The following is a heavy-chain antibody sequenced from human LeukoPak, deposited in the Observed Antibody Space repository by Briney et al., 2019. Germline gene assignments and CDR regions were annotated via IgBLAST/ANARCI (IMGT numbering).Heavy chain of an antibody. CDR1: GYTFTGYY. J-gene: IGHJ3*02. Sequence: ASVKVSCKASGYTFTGYYMHWVRQAPGQGIEWIGWINPNSGGTNYAQKFQGRVTMTRDTSISTAYMELSRLRSDDTAVYYCARDRIYCSSTSCYSAFDIWGQGTMVTVSS. V-gene: IGHV1-2*02. CDR3: ARDRIYCSSTSCYSAFDI. CDR2: INPNSGGT. D-gene: IGHD2-2*02.